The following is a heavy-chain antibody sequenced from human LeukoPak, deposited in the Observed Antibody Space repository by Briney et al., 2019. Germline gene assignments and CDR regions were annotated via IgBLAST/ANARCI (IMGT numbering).Heavy chain of an antibody. J-gene: IGHJ4*02. CDR2: ISSSGSTI. Sequence: GGSLRLSCAASGFTFSDYYMSWIRQAPGKGLEWVSYISSSGSTIYYADSVKGRFTISRDNAKNSLYLQMNSLRAEDTAVYYCARDHYYDSSGYFKDWGQGTLVTVSS. D-gene: IGHD3-22*01. V-gene: IGHV3-11*01. CDR1: GFTFSDYY. CDR3: ARDHYYDSSGYFKD.